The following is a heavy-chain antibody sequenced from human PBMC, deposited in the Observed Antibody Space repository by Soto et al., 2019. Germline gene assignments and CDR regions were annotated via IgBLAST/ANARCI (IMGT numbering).Heavy chain of an antibody. CDR3: ASSDIVVVVAAHYFDY. V-gene: IGHV4-39*01. Sequence: TSETLSLTCTVSGGSISSSSYYWGWIRQPPGKGLEWIGSIYYSGSTYYNPSLKSRVTISVDTSKNQFSLKLSSVTAADTAVYYCASSDIVVVVAAHYFDYWGQGTLVTVSS. CDR1: GGSISSSSYY. CDR2: IYYSGST. J-gene: IGHJ4*02. D-gene: IGHD2-15*01.